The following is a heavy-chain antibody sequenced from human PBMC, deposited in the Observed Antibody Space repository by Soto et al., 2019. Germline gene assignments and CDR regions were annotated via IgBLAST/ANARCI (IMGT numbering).Heavy chain of an antibody. Sequence: QVQLVEAGGGVVQPGTSLRLSCAASGFTFRNYGMHWVRQAPGKGLEWVAVIWYDGSNKYYADSVKGRFTISRDNYMNTLYLQMNSLRVEDTAVYYCARDGYYDKYDPGFDYWGQGTLITVSS. D-gene: IGHD3-9*01. V-gene: IGHV3-33*01. J-gene: IGHJ4*02. CDR3: ARDGYYDKYDPGFDY. CDR1: GFTFRNYG. CDR2: IWYDGSNK.